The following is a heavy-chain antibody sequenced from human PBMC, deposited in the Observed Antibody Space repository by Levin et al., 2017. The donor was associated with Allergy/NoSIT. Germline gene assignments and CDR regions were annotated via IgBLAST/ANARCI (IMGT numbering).Heavy chain of an antibody. Sequence: LSLTCTVSGGSISSSSYYWGWIRQPPGKGLEWIGSIYYSGSTYYNPSLKSRVTISVDTSKNQFSLNLSSVTAADMAVYYCARSEYQLLRVDAFDIWGQGTMVTVSS. V-gene: IGHV4-39*01. J-gene: IGHJ3*02. CDR3: ARSEYQLLRVDAFDI. CDR1: GGSISSSSYY. D-gene: IGHD2-2*01. CDR2: IYYSGST.